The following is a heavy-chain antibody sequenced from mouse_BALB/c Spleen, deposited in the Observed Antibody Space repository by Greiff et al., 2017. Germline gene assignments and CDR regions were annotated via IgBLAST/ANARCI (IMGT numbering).Heavy chain of an antibody. D-gene: IGHD2-2*01. CDR1: GFTFSSFG. CDR2: ISSGSSTI. V-gene: IGHV5-17*02. CDR3: ARFGYGAWFAY. J-gene: IGHJ3*01. Sequence: EVHLVESGGGLVQPGGSRKLSCAASGFTFSSFGMHWVRQAPEKGLEWVAYISSGSSTIYYADTVKGRFTISRDNPKNTLFLQMTSLRSEDTAMYYCARFGYGAWFAYWGQGTLVTVSA.